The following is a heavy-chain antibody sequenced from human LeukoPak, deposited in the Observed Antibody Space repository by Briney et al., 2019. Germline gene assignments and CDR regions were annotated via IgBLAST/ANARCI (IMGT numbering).Heavy chain of an antibody. J-gene: IGHJ4*02. Sequence: GGSLRLSCAASGFTFSSYWMSWIRQAPGKGLEWVANIKQDGSEKHYVDSVKGRFTISRDNAKNSLYLQMNSLRAEDTGVYYCASYRFSSGPADYWGQGTRVTVSS. CDR1: GFTFSSYW. CDR2: IKQDGSEK. CDR3: ASYRFSSGPADY. V-gene: IGHV3-7*01. D-gene: IGHD6-19*01.